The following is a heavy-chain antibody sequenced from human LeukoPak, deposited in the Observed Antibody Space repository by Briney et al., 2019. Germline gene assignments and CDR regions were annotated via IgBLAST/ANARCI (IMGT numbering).Heavy chain of an antibody. Sequence: SETLSLTCTVSGGSISSYYWSWIRQPPGKGLEWIGYIYYSGSTNYNPSLKSRVTMSVDTSKNQFSLKLSSVTAADTAVYYCARGPVYGGNLDYWGQGTLVTVSS. CDR3: ARGPVYGGNLDY. V-gene: IGHV4-59*01. CDR1: GGSISSYY. J-gene: IGHJ4*02. CDR2: IYYSGST. D-gene: IGHD4-23*01.